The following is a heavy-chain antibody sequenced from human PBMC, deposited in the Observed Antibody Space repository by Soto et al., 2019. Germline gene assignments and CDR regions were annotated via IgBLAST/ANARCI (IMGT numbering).Heavy chain of an antibody. CDR1: GGSISSGGYS. Sequence: SETLSLTCAVSGGSISSGGYSWSGIRQPPGKGLEWIGYIYHSGSTYYNPSLKSRVAISVDRSKNQFSLKLSSVTAADTAVYYCAREVAGCSSTSCYYWFDPWGQGTLVTVSS. CDR2: IYHSGST. CDR3: AREVAGCSSTSCYYWFDP. D-gene: IGHD2-2*01. J-gene: IGHJ5*02. V-gene: IGHV4-30-2*01.